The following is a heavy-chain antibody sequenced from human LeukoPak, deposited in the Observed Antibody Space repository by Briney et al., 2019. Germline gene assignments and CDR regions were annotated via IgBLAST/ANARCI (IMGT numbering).Heavy chain of an antibody. CDR2: INPSGGST. D-gene: IGHD2-2*02. V-gene: IGHV1-46*01. J-gene: IGHJ4*02. CDR1: GYTFTSYY. CDR3: AREFGYQLLYLMASGRSEFDY. Sequence: ASVKVSCKASGYTFTSYYMHWVRQAPGQGLEWMGIINPSGGSTSYAQKFQGRVTMTRDTSTSTVYMELSSLRSEDTAVYYCAREFGYQLLYLMASGRSEFDYWGQGTLVTVSS.